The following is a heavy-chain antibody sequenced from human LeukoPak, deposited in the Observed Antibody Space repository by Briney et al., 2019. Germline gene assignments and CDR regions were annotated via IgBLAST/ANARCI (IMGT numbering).Heavy chain of an antibody. V-gene: IGHV3-48*03. CDR3: AREGVTMVRGVIDY. CDR1: GFAFDEHG. Sequence: GGSLRLSCTASGFAFDEHGMNWVRQAPGKGLEWVSYISSSGSTIYYADSVKGRFTISRDNAKNSLYLQMNSLRAEDTAVYYCAREGVTMVRGVIDYWGQGTLVTVSS. D-gene: IGHD3-10*01. J-gene: IGHJ4*02. CDR2: ISSSGSTI.